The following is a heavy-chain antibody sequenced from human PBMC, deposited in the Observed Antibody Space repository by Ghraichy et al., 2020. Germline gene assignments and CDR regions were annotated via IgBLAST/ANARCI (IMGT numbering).Heavy chain of an antibody. V-gene: IGHV4-31*03. CDR1: GGSISSGGYY. CDR2: IYYSGST. Sequence: SETLSLTCTVSGGSISSGGYYWSWIRQHPGKGLEWIGYIYYSGSTYYNPSLKSRVTISVDTSKNQFSLKLSSVTAADTAVYYCARVITISEYGMDVWGQGTTVTVSS. J-gene: IGHJ6*02. CDR3: ARVITISEYGMDV. D-gene: IGHD3-3*01.